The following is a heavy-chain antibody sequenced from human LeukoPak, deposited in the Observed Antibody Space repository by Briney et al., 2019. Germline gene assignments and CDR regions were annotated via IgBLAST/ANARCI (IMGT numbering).Heavy chain of an antibody. V-gene: IGHV4-34*01. CDR3: GRGTGYSYGYFGY. CDR1: GGSFSGYY. J-gene: IGHJ4*02. CDR2: INHSGST. D-gene: IGHD5-18*01. Sequence: PSETLSLTCAVYGGSFSGYYWSWIRQPPGKGLEWIGEINHSGSTNYNPCLKSRVTISVDTSKNQFSLKLSSVTAADTAVYYCGRGTGYSYGYFGYWGQGTLVTVSS.